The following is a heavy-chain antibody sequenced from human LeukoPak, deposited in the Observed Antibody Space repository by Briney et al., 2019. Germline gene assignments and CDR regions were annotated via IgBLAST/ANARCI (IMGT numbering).Heavy chain of an antibody. J-gene: IGHJ4*02. Sequence: SRRLSCAASGFTFDDYAMHWVRQAPGKGLEWVSGISWNSGSIAYADSVKGRFTISRDNAKNSLYLQMNSLRAEDTAVYYCARSLLYDSSVWGQGTLVTVSS. CDR3: ARSLLYDSSV. V-gene: IGHV3-9*01. CDR2: ISWNSGSI. CDR1: GFTFDDYA. D-gene: IGHD3-22*01.